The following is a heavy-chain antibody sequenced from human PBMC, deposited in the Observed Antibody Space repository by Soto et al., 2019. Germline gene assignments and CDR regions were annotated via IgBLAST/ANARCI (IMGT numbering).Heavy chain of an antibody. Sequence: GESLKISCKGSGYSFTSYWIGWVRQMPGKGLEWMGIIYPGDSDTRYSPSFQGQVTVSADKSISTDYVRWSSLKTSDTAMYYCARHQLDYDPQYYYYYGMDVWGEGATVTVSA. CDR3: ARHQLDYDPQYYYYYGMDV. D-gene: IGHD2-2*01. J-gene: IGHJ6*04. CDR1: GYSFTSYW. CDR2: IYPGDSDT. V-gene: IGHV5-51*01.